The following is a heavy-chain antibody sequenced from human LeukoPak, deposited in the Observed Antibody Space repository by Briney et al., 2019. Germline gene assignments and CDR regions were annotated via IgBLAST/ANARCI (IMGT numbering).Heavy chain of an antibody. D-gene: IGHD6-19*01. CDR1: RYTFTGYN. V-gene: IGHV1-2*02. CDR3: AGEEGSGCYDY. CDR2: INPNSGGT. J-gene: IGHJ4*02. Sequence: ASVKVSCKASRYTFTGYNMHWVRQAPGQGLEWMGWINPNSGGTNYAQKFQGRVTMTRDTSISTVYMELSRLRSDDTAVYYCAGEEGSGCYDYWGQGTMVTVSS.